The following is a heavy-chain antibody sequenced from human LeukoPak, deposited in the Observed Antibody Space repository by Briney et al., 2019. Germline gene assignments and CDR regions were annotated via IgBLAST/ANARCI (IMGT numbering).Heavy chain of an antibody. Sequence: RLXXXXSGFTXDDYXXHWVRXAPGXXXEGXSXISCNSGSIGYADSVKGRFPISRDNAKNSLYLQMNSLRAEDTALYYCAKDKGSSPWKNAFDIWGQGTMVTVSS. CDR3: AKDKGSSPWKNAFDI. D-gene: IGHD6-13*01. V-gene: IGHV3-9*01. CDR1: GFTXDDYX. J-gene: IGHJ3*02. CDR2: ISCNSGSI.